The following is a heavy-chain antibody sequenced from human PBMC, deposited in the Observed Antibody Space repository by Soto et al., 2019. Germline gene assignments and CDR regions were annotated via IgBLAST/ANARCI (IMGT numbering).Heavy chain of an antibody. V-gene: IGHV3-30*18. CDR3: AKIILVYSSGWYGIDY. CDR2: ISYDGSNK. CDR1: GFTFSSYG. J-gene: IGHJ4*02. Sequence: GGSLRLSCAASGFTFSSYGMHWVRQAPGKGLEWVAVISYDGSNKYYADSVKGRFTISRDNSKNTLYLQMNSLRAEDTAVYYCAKIILVYSSGWYGIDYWGQGTLVTVSS. D-gene: IGHD6-19*01.